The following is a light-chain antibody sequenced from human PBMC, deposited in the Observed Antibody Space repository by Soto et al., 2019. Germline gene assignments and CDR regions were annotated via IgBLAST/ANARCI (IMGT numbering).Light chain of an antibody. J-gene: IGLJ1*01. Sequence: QSVLTQPPSASGTPGQRVTISCSGSSSNIGSNTVNWYQQLPGTAPKLLIYSNNQRPLGVPDRFSGSKSGTSASLAISGLQSEDEADYYCAAWDDSLKEVFGTGTQLTVL. CDR3: AAWDDSLKEV. CDR2: SNN. V-gene: IGLV1-44*01. CDR1: SSNIGSNT.